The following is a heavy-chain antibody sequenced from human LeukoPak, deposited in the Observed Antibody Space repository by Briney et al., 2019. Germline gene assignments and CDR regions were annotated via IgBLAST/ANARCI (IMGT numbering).Heavy chain of an antibody. CDR3: ARDTYQPGLIDC. Sequence: QAGGSLRLSCAASEFTFSLYAMNWVRQAPGKGLEWVSYINDVSSDIHYADSVKGRITISRDNAKNTLYLQMNSLRAEDTAVYYCARDTYQPGLIDCWGQGTLVTVSS. CDR1: EFTFSLYA. CDR2: INDVSSDI. J-gene: IGHJ4*02. V-gene: IGHV3-48*04. D-gene: IGHD2-2*01.